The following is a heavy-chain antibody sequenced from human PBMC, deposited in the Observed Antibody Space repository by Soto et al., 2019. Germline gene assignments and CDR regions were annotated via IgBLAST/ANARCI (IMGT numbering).Heavy chain of an antibody. CDR2: IIPFFGTA. CDR1: GGTFSTFG. V-gene: IGHV1-69*13. J-gene: IGHJ4*02. CDR3: AKSAPMDAGDKYYYDF. Sequence: SVKVSCNASGGTFSTFGISWVRQAPGQGLEWMGGIIPFFGTARYSQKFEDRITITADESTNTVYMDLRSLTADDTAISFCAKSAPMDAGDKYYYDFWGQGALVTVAS. D-gene: IGHD4-17*01.